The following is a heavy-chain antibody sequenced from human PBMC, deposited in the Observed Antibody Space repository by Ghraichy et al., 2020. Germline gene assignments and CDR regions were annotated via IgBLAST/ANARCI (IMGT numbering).Heavy chain of an antibody. J-gene: IGHJ5*02. CDR1: GGSFSGYY. Sequence: SETLSLTCAVYGGSFSGYYWSWIRQPPGKGLEWIGEINHSGSTNYNPSLKSRVTISVDTSKNPFSLKLSSVTAAATAVYYCARGGQQWLVWGNWFDPWGQGTLVTVSS. V-gene: IGHV4-34*01. CDR3: ARGGQQWLVWGNWFDP. D-gene: IGHD6-19*01. CDR2: INHSGST.